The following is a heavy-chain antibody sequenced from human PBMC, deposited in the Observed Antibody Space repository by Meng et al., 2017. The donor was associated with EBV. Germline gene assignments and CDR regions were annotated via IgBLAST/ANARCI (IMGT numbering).Heavy chain of an antibody. V-gene: IGHV1-69*01. J-gene: IGHJ4*02. CDR2: LIPMSGAP. CDR1: GGPFRSDA. Sequence: QVQVEQVGAEVKRPGSSVKISCKTSGGPFRSDAFSWVRQGPGQGLEWLGGLIPMSGAPHYAQKFQDRVTITADEYTRTHYMELSSVRSDDTATYYCASESGRGFTPDFWGQGTLVTVSS. CDR3: ASESGRGFTPDF. D-gene: IGHD3-10*01.